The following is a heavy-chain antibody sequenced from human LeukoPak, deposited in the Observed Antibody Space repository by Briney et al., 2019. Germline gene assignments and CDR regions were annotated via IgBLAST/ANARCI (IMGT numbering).Heavy chain of an antibody. D-gene: IGHD3-9*01. CDR2: ISGSGGST. CDR1: GFTFSSYA. J-gene: IGHJ4*02. V-gene: IGHV3-23*01. CDR3: ARGDETPRLRYFDWFAIPFDY. Sequence: GGSLRLSCAASGFTFSSYAMSWVRQAPGKGLEWVSAISGSGGSTYYADSVKGRFTISRDNSKNTLYLQMNSLRAEDTAVYYCARGDETPRLRYFDWFAIPFDYWGQGTLVTVSS.